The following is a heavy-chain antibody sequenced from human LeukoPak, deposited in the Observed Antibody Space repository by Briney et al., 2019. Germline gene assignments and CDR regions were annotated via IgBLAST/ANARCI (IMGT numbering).Heavy chain of an antibody. CDR1: GGTFSRYA. Sequence: SVKVSCKASGGTFSRYAISWVRQAPGQGLEWMGRIIPIFGTANYAQKFQGRVTITTDGSTSTAYMELSSLRSEDTAVYYCARPYYGSGSYSNEYFQHWGQGTLVTVSS. CDR2: IIPIFGTA. J-gene: IGHJ1*01. CDR3: ARPYYGSGSYSNEYFQH. D-gene: IGHD3-10*01. V-gene: IGHV1-69*05.